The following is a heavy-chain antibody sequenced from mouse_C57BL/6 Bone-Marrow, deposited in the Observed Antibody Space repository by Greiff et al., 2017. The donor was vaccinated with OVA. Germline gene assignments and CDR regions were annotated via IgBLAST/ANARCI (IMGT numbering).Heavy chain of an antibody. J-gene: IGHJ1*03. Sequence: QVQLQQPGAALVMPGASVKLSCKASGYTFTSYWLHWVKQRPGPGLEWIGEIDPSDSYTNYNQKFKGKSTLTVDKSSSTAYMQLSSLTSEDAAVYYGARYGSSHWYFDVWGTGTTVTVSS. CDR3: ARYGSSHWYFDV. CDR2: IDPSDSYT. V-gene: IGHV1-69*01. CDR1: GYTFTSYW. D-gene: IGHD1-1*01.